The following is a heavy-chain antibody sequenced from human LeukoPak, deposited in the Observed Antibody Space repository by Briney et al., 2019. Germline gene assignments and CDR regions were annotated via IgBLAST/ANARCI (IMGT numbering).Heavy chain of an antibody. Sequence: GRCMRLSCAAYAFTSGIHAMSWVRQPPGGGLGWVSAISGRGGRTYYAGSVKGRFTISRDNSKTTLYLQMNSLRAEDTAVYYCARDLYYDILTVYYSPGYFDYWGQGTLVTVSS. CDR3: ARDLYYDILTVYYSPGYFDY. CDR2: ISGRGGRT. D-gene: IGHD3-9*01. J-gene: IGHJ4*02. CDR1: AFTSGIHA. V-gene: IGHV3-23*01.